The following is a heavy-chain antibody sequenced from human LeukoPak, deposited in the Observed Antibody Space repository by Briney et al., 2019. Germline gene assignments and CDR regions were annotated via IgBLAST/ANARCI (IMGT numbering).Heavy chain of an antibody. CDR2: INPNTGGT. D-gene: IGHD6-13*01. J-gene: IGHJ4*02. V-gene: IGHV1-2*02. Sequence: ASVKVSCKASGYTFTGYYMHWVRQAPGQGLEWMGWINPNTGGTRYAQKFQGRVTMTRDTSISTAYMELSRLRSDDTAVYYCARAGQQNDFDYWGQGTLVTVSS. CDR3: ARAGQQNDFDY. CDR1: GYTFTGYY.